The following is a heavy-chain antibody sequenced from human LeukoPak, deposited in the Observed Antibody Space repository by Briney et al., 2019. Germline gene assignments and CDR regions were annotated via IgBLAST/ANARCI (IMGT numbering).Heavy chain of an antibody. D-gene: IGHD2-2*01. CDR3: AKGFVVVPAAMDYGAFDI. CDR2: ISGSGGST. CDR1: GFTFSSYA. Sequence: GGSLRLSCAASGFTFSSYAMSWVRQAPGKGLEWVSPISGSGGSTYYADSVKGRFTISRDNSKNTLYLQMNSLRAEDTAVYYCAKGFVVVPAAMDYGAFDIWGQGTMVTVSS. J-gene: IGHJ3*02. V-gene: IGHV3-23*01.